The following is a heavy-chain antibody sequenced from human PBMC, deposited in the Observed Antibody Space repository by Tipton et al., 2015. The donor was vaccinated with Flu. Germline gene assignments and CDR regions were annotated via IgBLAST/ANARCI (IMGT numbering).Heavy chain of an antibody. J-gene: IGHJ6*02. Sequence: SLRLSCAASGFTVTSSYMSWVRQAPGKGLEWVSVIYGGGTTDYADSVKGRFTISRDKSKNALYLQMSSLRAEETAVYYCARGPQVPVWPYYYGMDVWGQGTTVTVSS. CDR3: ARGPQVPVWPYYYGMDV. D-gene: IGHD2-2*01. CDR2: IYGGGTT. V-gene: IGHV3-53*01. CDR1: GFTVTSSY.